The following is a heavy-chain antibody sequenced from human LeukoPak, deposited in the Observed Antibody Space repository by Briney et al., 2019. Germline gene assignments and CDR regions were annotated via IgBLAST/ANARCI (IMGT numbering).Heavy chain of an antibody. V-gene: IGHV4-34*01. D-gene: IGHD6-6*01. J-gene: IGHJ4*02. CDR1: GGSFSGYY. Sequence: SETLSLTCAVYGGSFSGYYWSWIRQPPGKGLEWIGEINHSGSTNYIPSLKSRVTISVDTSKNQLSLKLSSVTAADTAVYYCAREGYSSSSRNFDYWGQGTLVTVSS. CDR3: AREGYSSSSRNFDY. CDR2: INHSGST.